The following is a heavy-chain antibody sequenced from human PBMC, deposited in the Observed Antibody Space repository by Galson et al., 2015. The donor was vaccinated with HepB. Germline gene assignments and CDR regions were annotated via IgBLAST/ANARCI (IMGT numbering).Heavy chain of an antibody. D-gene: IGHD2-15*01. CDR3: ARISCTGGSCSWTNFDY. J-gene: IGHJ4*02. CDR2: SRNKANSYTT. V-gene: IGHV3-72*01. Sequence: SLRLSCAASGFTFSDHYMDWVRQAPGEGLEWVGRSRNKANSYTTEYAASVKGGFTTSRDDSKNSLYLQMNSLKTEDTAVYYCARISCTGGSCSWTNFDYWGQGTLVTVSS. CDR1: GFTFSDHY.